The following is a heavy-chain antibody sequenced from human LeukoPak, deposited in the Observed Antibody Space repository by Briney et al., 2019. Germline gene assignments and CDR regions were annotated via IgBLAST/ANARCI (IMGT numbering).Heavy chain of an antibody. J-gene: IGHJ4*02. CDR1: GGTFSSYA. CDR3: ARESGSGWYRYYFDY. CDR2: IIPIFGTA. D-gene: IGHD6-19*01. V-gene: IGHV1-69*13. Sequence: SVKVSCKASGGTFSSYAISWVRQAPGQGLEWMGGIIPIFGTANYAQKFQGRVTITADESTSTAYMELSSLRSEDTAVYYCARESGSGWYRYYFDYWGQGTLVTVSS.